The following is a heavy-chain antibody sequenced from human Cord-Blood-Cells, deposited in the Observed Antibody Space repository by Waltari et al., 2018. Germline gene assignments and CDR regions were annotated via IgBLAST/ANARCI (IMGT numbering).Heavy chain of an antibody. D-gene: IGHD3-9*01. CDR1: GGPFSSYA. J-gene: IGHJ4*02. CDR2: IIPILGIA. Sequence: QVQLVQSGAEVKKPGSSVKVSCKASGGPFSSYAISWVRQAPGQGLEWMGRIIPILGIANYGQKLQGRVTITADKSTSTAYMELSSLRSEDTAVYYCASSKVLTGYYFDYWGQGTLVTVSS. V-gene: IGHV1-69*09. CDR3: ASSKVLTGYYFDY.